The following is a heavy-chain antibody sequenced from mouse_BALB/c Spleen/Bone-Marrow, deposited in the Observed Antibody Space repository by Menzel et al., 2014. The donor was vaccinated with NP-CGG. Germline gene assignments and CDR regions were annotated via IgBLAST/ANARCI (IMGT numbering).Heavy chain of an antibody. D-gene: IGHD2-2*01. J-gene: IGHJ2*01. CDR1: GYTFTSYW. V-gene: IGHV1S81*02. CDR2: IDPGTGRT. Sequence: QVQLQQSGADLVKPGASVKLSCKASGYTFTSYWMHWVKQRPGQGLEWIGEIDPGTGRTDYNKKFKSRATLTVDKSSSTAYMHLSSLTSEDSAVYYCARINGYDYWGKGTTLTVST. CDR3: ARINGYDY.